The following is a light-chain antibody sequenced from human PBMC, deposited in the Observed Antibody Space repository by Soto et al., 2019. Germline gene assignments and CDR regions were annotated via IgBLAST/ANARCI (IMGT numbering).Light chain of an antibody. J-gene: IGKJ1*01. CDR1: QGIGNA. Sequence: DLQMTQSPSSLSASVGDRVTITCRASQGIGNALGWYQQKPGQAPKRLIYAASSLQSGVPSRFSGSGSGTEFTLTISSLQPEDFATYYCLQYNDYPRTFGQGTKVEIK. V-gene: IGKV1-17*01. CDR2: AAS. CDR3: LQYNDYPRT.